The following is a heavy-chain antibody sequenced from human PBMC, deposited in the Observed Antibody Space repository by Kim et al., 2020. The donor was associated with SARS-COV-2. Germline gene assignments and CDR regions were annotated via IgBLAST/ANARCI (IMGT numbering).Heavy chain of an antibody. CDR1: GGSISSSSYY. D-gene: IGHD3-10*01. V-gene: IGHV4-39*01. J-gene: IGHJ4*02. CDR3: ARAGFDGFGELLSFDY. CDR2: IYYSGST. Sequence: SETLSLTCTVSGGSISSSSYYWGWIRQPPGKGLEWIGSIYYSGSTYYNPSLKSRVTISVDTSKNQFSLKLSSVTAADTAVYYCARAGFDGFGELLSFDYWGQGTLVAVSS.